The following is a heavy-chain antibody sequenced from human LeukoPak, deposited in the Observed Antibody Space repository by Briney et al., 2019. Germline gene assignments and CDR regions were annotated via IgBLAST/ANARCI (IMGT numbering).Heavy chain of an antibody. CDR3: ARRHSAAAGVYYFDY. Sequence: GGSLRLSCAASGLTFSSYAMSWVRQAPGKGLEWVSAISGSGGSTYYADSVKGRFTISRDNSKNTLYLQMNSLRAEDTAVYYCARRHSAAAGVYYFDYWGQGTLVTVSS. D-gene: IGHD6-13*01. CDR2: ISGSGGST. V-gene: IGHV3-23*01. CDR1: GLTFSSYA. J-gene: IGHJ4*02.